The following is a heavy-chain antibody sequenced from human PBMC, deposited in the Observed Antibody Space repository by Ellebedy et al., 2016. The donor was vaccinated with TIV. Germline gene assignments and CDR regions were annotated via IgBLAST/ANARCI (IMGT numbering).Heavy chain of an antibody. CDR1: GFTFDEFG. CDR2: INWNGDTT. Sequence: PGGSPRLSCAGSGFTFDEFGMSWVRQTPGKGLEWVSGINWNGDTTSYGDSVKGRFTISRDNAKNSLYLQMSSLRAEDTALYYCARGGNAESAVSRWGQGTLVTVSS. J-gene: IGHJ4*02. CDR3: ARGGNAESAVSR. V-gene: IGHV3-20*04. D-gene: IGHD1-14*01.